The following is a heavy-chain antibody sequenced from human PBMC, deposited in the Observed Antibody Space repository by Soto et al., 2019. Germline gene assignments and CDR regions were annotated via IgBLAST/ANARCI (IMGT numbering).Heavy chain of an antibody. Sequence: SETLSLTCTVSGGSISSGDYYWSWIRQPPGKGLEWIGYIYYSGSTYYNPSLKSRVTISVDTSKNQFSLKLSSVTAADTAVYYCAKTVAGDDYFDYWGQGTLVTVSS. J-gene: IGHJ4*02. CDR3: AKTVAGDDYFDY. CDR1: GGSISSGDYY. V-gene: IGHV4-30-4*01. D-gene: IGHD6-19*01. CDR2: IYYSGST.